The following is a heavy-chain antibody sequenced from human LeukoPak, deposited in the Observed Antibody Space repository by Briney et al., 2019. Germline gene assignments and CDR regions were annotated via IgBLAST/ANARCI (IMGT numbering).Heavy chain of an antibody. CDR1: GGTFSSYA. D-gene: IGHD2-15*01. J-gene: IGHJ6*03. CDR2: IIPIFGTA. Sequence: ASVKVSCRASGGTFSSYAISWVRQAPGQGLEWAGRIIPIFGTANYAQKFQGRVTITTDESTSTAYMELSSLRSEDTAVYYCARDECSGGSCYTGDYYYYMDVWGKGTTVTVSS. V-gene: IGHV1-69*05. CDR3: ARDECSGGSCYTGDYYYYMDV.